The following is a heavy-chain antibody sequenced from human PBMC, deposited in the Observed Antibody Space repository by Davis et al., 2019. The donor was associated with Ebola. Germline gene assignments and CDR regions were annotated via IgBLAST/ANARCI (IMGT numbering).Heavy chain of an antibody. CDR2: INHSGYT. CDR3: ARVDIVATNWFDP. V-gene: IGHV4-34*01. J-gene: IGHJ5*02. Sequence: PSETLSLTCAVYGGSFSGYYWTWIRQPPGKGPEWIGEINHSGYTKYNPSLKSRVTIVVDTSKNQFSLKLTSMTAADMAVYYCARVDIVATNWFDPWGQGTLVTVSS. D-gene: IGHD5-12*01. CDR1: GGSFSGYY.